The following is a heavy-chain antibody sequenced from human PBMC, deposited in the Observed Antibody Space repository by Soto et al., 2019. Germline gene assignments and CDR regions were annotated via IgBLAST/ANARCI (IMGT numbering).Heavy chain of an antibody. CDR2: IYWDDDK. Sequence: QITLKESGPTLVKPTQTLTLTCTFSGFSLSTSGVGVGWIRQPPGKALEWLALIYWDDDKRYSPSLKSRLTITKDTYKNQVVLANTNKDPVDTDTYYCAHRRSTYYYDSTFDPWGQGTLVTVSS. J-gene: IGHJ5*02. D-gene: IGHD3-22*01. V-gene: IGHV2-5*02. CDR3: AHRRSTYYYDSTFDP. CDR1: GFSLSTSGVG.